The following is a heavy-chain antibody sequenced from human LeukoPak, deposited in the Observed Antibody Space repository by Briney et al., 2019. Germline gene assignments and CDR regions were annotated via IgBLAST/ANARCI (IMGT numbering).Heavy chain of an antibody. J-gene: IGHJ4*02. CDR3: ARRTYYYDSSGYYEDY. V-gene: IGHV5-51*01. D-gene: IGHD3-22*01. Sequence: GESLKISCKGSGYTFSSNWIGWVRQMPGKGLEWMGIIYPGDSDTRYSPSFQGQVTISADKSISTAYLQWSSLKASDTAMYYCARRTYYYDSSGYYEDYWGQGTLVTVSS. CDR2: IYPGDSDT. CDR1: GYTFSSNW.